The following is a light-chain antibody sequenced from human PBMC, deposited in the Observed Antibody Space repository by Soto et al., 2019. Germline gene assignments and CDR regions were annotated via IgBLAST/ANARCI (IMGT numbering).Light chain of an antibody. CDR2: ATS. CDR3: QQYGSSLST. V-gene: IGKV3-20*01. CDR1: QSVSSRY. Sequence: EIELTQSPGTLSLSTGETAALSCMSSQSVSSRYLAWYQQKSGQAPRLLIYATSSRATDIPDRFIGYGSGTDFTLTISGLEPEDFAVYYCQQYGSSLSTFGQGTKVDI. J-gene: IGKJ1*01.